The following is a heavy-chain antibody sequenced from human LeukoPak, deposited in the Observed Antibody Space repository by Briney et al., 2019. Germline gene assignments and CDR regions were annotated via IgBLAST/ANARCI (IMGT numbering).Heavy chain of an antibody. CDR3: ARDSQPSYYDFWSGYYFYYMDV. CDR1: GGSLSSGSYY. D-gene: IGHD3-3*01. CDR2: IYTSGST. Sequence: SETLSLTCTVSGGSLSSGSYYWSWIRQPAGKGLEWIGRIYTSGSTNYNPSLKSRVTISVDTSKNQFSLKLSSVTAADTAVYYCARDSQPSYYDFWSGYYFYYMDVWGKGTTVTVSS. V-gene: IGHV4-61*02. J-gene: IGHJ6*03.